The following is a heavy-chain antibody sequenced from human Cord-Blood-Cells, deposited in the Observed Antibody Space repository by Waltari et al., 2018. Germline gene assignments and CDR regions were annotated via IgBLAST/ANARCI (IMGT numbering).Heavy chain of an antibody. Sequence: EVQLVESGGGLVQPGGSLRLSCAASGFTFSSYWMSWVRQAPGKGMGGGANIKQDGSEKYYVDSVKGRFTISRDNAKNSLYLQMNSLRAEDTAGYYCARSRDYYFDYWGQGTLVTVSS. CDR2: IKQDGSEK. CDR1: GFTFSSYW. J-gene: IGHJ4*02. CDR3: ARSRDYYFDY. V-gene: IGHV3-7*01.